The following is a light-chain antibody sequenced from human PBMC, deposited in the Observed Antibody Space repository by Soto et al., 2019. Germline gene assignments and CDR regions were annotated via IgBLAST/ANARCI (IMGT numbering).Light chain of an antibody. V-gene: IGKV1-17*01. Sequence: DIQMTQSPSSLSASVGDRVTITCRASQGIGNDLGWYQQKLGKAPKRLIHAASSLQIGVPSRFSGSGSGTEFTLTISTLQPEDFATYYCLQHNSFPLTFGGGTKVEIK. J-gene: IGKJ4*01. CDR3: LQHNSFPLT. CDR2: AAS. CDR1: QGIGND.